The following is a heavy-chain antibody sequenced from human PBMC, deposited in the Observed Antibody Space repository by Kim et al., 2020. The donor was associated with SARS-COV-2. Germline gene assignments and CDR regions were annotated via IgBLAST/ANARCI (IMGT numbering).Heavy chain of an antibody. Sequence: GGSLRLSCTTSGFTFGDYAMSWFRQAPGKGLEWVGFITSKPYGGTTEYAASVKGRFTISRDDSESLAYLQMNSLKTEDTAVYYCAKSVGYYYYYGMDVWGQGTTVTVSS. CDR3: AKSVGYYYYYGMDV. CDR1: GFTFGDYA. V-gene: IGHV3-49*03. J-gene: IGHJ6*02. CDR2: ITSKPYGGTT. D-gene: IGHD1-26*01.